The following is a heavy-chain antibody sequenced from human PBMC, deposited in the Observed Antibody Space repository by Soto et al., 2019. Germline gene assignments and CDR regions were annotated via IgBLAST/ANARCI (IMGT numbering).Heavy chain of an antibody. V-gene: IGHV1-18*01. CDR3: ARDLAVGWFDP. Sequence: QVQLVQSGAEVKKPGASVKVSCKTSGYTFTSYSISWVRQAPGQGLEWMGWINVYNGNTKYAQNLKGRVTMTTDTSPSTAYMQLRTLRSDATAVYYCARDLAVGWFDPWGQGTLVTVSS. D-gene: IGHD2-2*01. J-gene: IGHJ5*02. CDR1: GYTFTSYS. CDR2: INVYNGNT.